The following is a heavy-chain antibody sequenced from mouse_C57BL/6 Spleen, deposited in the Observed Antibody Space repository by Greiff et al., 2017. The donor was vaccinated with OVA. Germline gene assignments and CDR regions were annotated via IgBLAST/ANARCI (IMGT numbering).Heavy chain of an antibody. CDR1: GYTFTSYW. CDR3: ARFGNYFDY. CDR2: IHPNSGST. V-gene: IGHV1-64*01. J-gene: IGHJ2*01. D-gene: IGHD1-1*02. Sequence: QVHVKQSGAELVKPGASVKLSCKASGYTFTSYWMHWVKQRPGQGLEWIGMIHPNSGSTNYNEKFKSKATLTVDKSSSTAYMQLSSLTSEDSAVYYCARFGNYFDYWGQGTTLTVSS.